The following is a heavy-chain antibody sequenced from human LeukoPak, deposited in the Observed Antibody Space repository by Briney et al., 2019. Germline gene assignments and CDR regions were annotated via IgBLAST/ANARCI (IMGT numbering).Heavy chain of an antibody. Sequence: PGGSLRLSCAASGFTFSSYAMSWVRQAPGKGLEWVSAISGSGGSTYYADSVQGRFTISRDNSKNTLYLQMNSLRAEDTAVYYCAKSQGSSGWYNYYYGMDVWGQGTTVTVSS. CDR2: ISGSGGST. D-gene: IGHD6-19*01. CDR1: GFTFSSYA. J-gene: IGHJ6*02. V-gene: IGHV3-23*01. CDR3: AKSQGSSGWYNYYYGMDV.